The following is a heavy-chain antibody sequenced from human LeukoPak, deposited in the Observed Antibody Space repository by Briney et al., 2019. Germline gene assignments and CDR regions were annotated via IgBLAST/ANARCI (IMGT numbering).Heavy chain of an antibody. V-gene: IGHV4-39*01. CDR3: VRQGGWGGAASLIEF. Sequence: SETLSLTCTVSGVSISTSTHYWAWIRQPPGKGLEWIGSMFYRGSTYYNASLRSRVTLSVDTSRNQFSLKLSSVTPSDTAMYYCVRQGGWGGAASLIEFWGQGTLVTVSS. CDR1: GVSISTSTHY. D-gene: IGHD2-15*01. J-gene: IGHJ4*02. CDR2: MFYRGST.